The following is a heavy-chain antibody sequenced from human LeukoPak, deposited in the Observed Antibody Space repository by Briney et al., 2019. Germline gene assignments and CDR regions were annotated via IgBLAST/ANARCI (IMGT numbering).Heavy chain of an antibody. D-gene: IGHD3-22*01. J-gene: IGHJ4*02. Sequence: ASVKVSCKASGYTFTGYYMHWVRQAPGQGLEWMGWINPNSGGTNYAQKFQGRVTMTRNTSISTAYMELSSLRSEDTAVYYCARGNNRYHYDSSGYSLYYFDYWGQGTLVTVSS. CDR3: ARGNNRYHYDSSGYSLYYFDY. V-gene: IGHV1-2*02. CDR2: INPNSGGT. CDR1: GYTFTGYY.